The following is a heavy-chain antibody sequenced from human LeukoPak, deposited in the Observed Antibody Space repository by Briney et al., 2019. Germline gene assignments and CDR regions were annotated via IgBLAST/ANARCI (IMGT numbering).Heavy chain of an antibody. CDR1: GFTFSSYA. CDR3: TNLGSGSYNGASFDI. CDR2: ISGSGGST. V-gene: IGHV3-23*01. D-gene: IGHD1-26*01. Sequence: GGSLRLSCAASGFTFSSYAMSWVRQAPGKGLEWVSAISGSGGSTYYADSVKGRFTISRDNSKNTLYLQMNSLRAEDTAVYYCTNLGSGSYNGASFDIWGQGTMVTVSS. J-gene: IGHJ3*02.